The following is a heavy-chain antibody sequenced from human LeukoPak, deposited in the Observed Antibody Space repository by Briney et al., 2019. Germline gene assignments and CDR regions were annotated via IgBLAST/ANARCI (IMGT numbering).Heavy chain of an antibody. CDR3: ARDSGYDGGFDY. Sequence: PSETLSLTCTVSGVSISSYYWSWIRQPPGKGLEWIGYIYYSGSTNYNPSLKSRVTISVDTSKNQFSLKLSSVTAADTAVYYCARDSGYDGGFDYWGQGTLVTVSS. V-gene: IGHV4-59*01. D-gene: IGHD5-12*01. CDR2: IYYSGST. J-gene: IGHJ4*02. CDR1: GVSISSYY.